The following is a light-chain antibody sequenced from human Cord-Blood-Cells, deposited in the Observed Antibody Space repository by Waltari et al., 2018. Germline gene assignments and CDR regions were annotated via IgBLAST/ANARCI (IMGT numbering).Light chain of an antibody. V-gene: IGLV2-14*01. CDR2: DVS. Sequence: QSALTQPASVSGSPAQSITISCTGTSSDVGSSNYVSWYQQHPGKAPKLMIYDVSNRPSGVSNRFSGSKSGNTASLTISGLQAEDEADYYCSSYTSSSTLVFGTGTKVTVL. CDR3: SSYTSSSTLV. CDR1: SSDVGSSNY. J-gene: IGLJ1*01.